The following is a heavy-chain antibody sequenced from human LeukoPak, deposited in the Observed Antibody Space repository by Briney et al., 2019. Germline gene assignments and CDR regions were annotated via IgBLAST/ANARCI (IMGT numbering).Heavy chain of an antibody. J-gene: IGHJ4*02. CDR1: GYTFTSYD. Sequence: ATVKVSCKASGYTFTSYDINWVRQAPGQGLEWMGWISAYNGNANYAHNLQGRVTMTTDTSTSTAYVELRGLTSDDTAVYYCAREAASGVYFDYWGQGTLVTVSS. V-gene: IGHV1-18*01. D-gene: IGHD2-8*02. CDR2: ISAYNGNA. CDR3: AREAASGVYFDY.